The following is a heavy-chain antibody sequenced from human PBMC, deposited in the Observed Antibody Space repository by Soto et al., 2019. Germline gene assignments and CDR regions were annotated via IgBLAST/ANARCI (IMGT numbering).Heavy chain of an antibody. Sequence: SETLSLTCTVSGGSISSHYWSWIRQPPGKGLEWIGYIYYSGSTNYNPSLKSRVTISVDTSKNQFSLKLSSVTAADTAVYYCARAGTTMVRGVISGWFDPWGQGTLVTVSS. D-gene: IGHD3-10*01. CDR3: ARAGTTMVRGVISGWFDP. J-gene: IGHJ5*02. V-gene: IGHV4-59*11. CDR1: GGSISSHY. CDR2: IYYSGST.